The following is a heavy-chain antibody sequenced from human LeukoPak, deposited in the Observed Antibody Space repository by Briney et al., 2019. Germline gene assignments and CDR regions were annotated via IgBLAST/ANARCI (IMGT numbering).Heavy chain of an antibody. J-gene: IGHJ4*02. CDR1: GFTFSSYS. CDR2: ISSSSSYI. V-gene: IGHV3-21*01. Sequence: GGSLRLSCAASGFTFSSYSVNWVRQAPGKGLEWVSSISSSSSYIYYADSVKGRFTISRDNAKNSLYLQMNSLRAEDTAVYYCARVYSSSSAYFDYWGQGILVTVSS. D-gene: IGHD6-6*01. CDR3: ARVYSSSSAYFDY.